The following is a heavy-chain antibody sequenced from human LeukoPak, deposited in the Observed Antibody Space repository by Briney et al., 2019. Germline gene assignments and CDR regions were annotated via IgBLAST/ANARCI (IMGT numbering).Heavy chain of an antibody. CDR1: GGSFSGYY. Sequence: PSETLSLTCAAYGGSFSGYYWSWIRQPPGKGLEWIGEINHSGSTNYNPSLKSRVTISVDTSKNQFSLKLSSVTAADTAVYYCARLGYCSSTSCYALNNYYYMDVWGKGTTVTISS. CDR2: INHSGST. CDR3: ARLGYCSSTSCYALNNYYYMDV. V-gene: IGHV4-34*01. D-gene: IGHD2-2*01. J-gene: IGHJ6*03.